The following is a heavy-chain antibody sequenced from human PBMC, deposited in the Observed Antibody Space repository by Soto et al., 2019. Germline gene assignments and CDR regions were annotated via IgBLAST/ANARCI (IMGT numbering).Heavy chain of an antibody. J-gene: IGHJ4*02. D-gene: IGHD2-2*01. CDR2: ISSGGNTM. Sequence: GSMRLSCTAAEITVGDDYMNWIRQAPGKGRERVSDISSGGNTMYYGDHEKRRFTISRHNASNSLYLQMNTLTAEDTAVYYCARHLRHCTRTSCYPLRAVLKGSFFAYWGQGTQVTVSS. V-gene: IGHV3-11*01. CDR3: ARHLRHCTRTSCYPLRAVLKGSFFAY. CDR1: EITVGDDY.